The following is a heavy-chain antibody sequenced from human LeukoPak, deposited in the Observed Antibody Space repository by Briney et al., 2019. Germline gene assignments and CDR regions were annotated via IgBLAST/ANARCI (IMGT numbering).Heavy chain of an antibody. Sequence: ASVKVSCKASGGTFSSYAISWVRQAPGQGLEWMGWISAYNGNTNYAQKLQGRVTMTTDTSTSTAYMELRSLRSDDTAVYYCARANLYDFWSGGDYWGQGTLVIVSS. V-gene: IGHV1-18*01. J-gene: IGHJ4*02. CDR1: GGTFSSYA. D-gene: IGHD3-3*01. CDR2: ISAYNGNT. CDR3: ARANLYDFWSGGDY.